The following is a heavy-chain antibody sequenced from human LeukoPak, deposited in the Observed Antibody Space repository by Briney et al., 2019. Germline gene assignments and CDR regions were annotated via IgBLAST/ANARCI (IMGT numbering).Heavy chain of an antibody. J-gene: IGHJ4*02. D-gene: IGHD5-12*01. V-gene: IGHV3-30*04. Sequence: GGSLRLSCAASGFTLSSYAMHWVRQAPGKGLEWVAVISYDGSNKYYADSVKGRFTISRDNSKNTLYLQMNSLRAEDTAVYYCARVGGYSGYDLGPFDYWGQGTLVTVSS. CDR1: GFTLSSYA. CDR2: ISYDGSNK. CDR3: ARVGGYSGYDLGPFDY.